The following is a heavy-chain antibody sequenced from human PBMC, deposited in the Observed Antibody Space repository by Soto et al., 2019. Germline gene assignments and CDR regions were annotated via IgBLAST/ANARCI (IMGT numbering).Heavy chain of an antibody. J-gene: IGHJ4*02. V-gene: IGHV4-30-2*01. Sequence: SETLSLTCTVSGGSISSGGYSWSWIRQPPGKGLEWIGYIYHSGSTFYTPSLKSRVTLSVDESKNEFSLNVNSVTAADTAVYYCARSVILTGGSYKGLIRLHYFDTWGPGTLVTVSS. CDR1: GGSISSGGYS. CDR3: ARSVILTGGSYKGLIRLHYFDT. CDR2: IYHSGST. D-gene: IGHD3-9*01.